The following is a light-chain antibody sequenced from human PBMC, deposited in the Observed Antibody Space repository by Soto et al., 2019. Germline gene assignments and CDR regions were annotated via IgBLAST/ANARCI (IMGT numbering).Light chain of an antibody. CDR1: SSDVGGYNF. Sequence: SALTQPPSASGSPGQSVTISCNGTSSDVGGYNFVSWYQQHPGKAPKLMIYEVTKRPSGVPDRFSGSKSGNTASLTVSGLQAEDEADYYCSSYTGSNNVVFGGGTKLTVL. CDR2: EVT. V-gene: IGLV2-8*01. CDR3: SSYTGSNNVV. J-gene: IGLJ2*01.